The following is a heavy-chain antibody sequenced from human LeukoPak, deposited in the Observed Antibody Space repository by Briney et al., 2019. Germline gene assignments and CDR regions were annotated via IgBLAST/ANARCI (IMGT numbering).Heavy chain of an antibody. CDR1: GFTVSSNY. CDR2: IYSGGST. J-gene: IGHJ6*02. Sequence: PGGSLRLSCAASGFTVSSNYMSWVRQAPGKGLEWVSLIYSGGSTYYADSVKGRFTISRDYSKNTLYLQMNSLRAEDSALYYCARVPAADSPIYYYYGMDVWGQGTTVTVSS. CDR3: ARVPAADSPIYYYYGMDV. V-gene: IGHV3-53*01. D-gene: IGHD2-2*01.